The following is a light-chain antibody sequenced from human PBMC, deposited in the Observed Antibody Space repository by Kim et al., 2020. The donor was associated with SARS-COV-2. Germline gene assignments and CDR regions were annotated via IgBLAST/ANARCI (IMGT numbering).Light chain of an antibody. CDR2: HAS. V-gene: IGKV3-15*01. J-gene: IGKJ1*01. Sequence: VSPGERATLSCRASQSVSSNLAWYQQKPGQAPSLLIFHASTRATGIPARFSGSGSGTEFTLTVSSLQSEDFAVYYCQQYNNWPPTFGQGTKVDIK. CDR1: QSVSSN. CDR3: QQYNNWPPT.